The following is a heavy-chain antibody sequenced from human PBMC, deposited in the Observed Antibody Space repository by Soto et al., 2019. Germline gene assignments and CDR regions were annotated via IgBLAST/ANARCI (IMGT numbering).Heavy chain of an antibody. CDR3: ARDKERGIAVAGRLSDYYYYGMDV. J-gene: IGHJ6*02. D-gene: IGHD6-19*01. CDR2: INPNSGGT. Sequence: ASVKVSCKASGYTFTGYYMHWVRQAPGQGLEWMGWINPNSGGTNYAQKFQGWVTMTRDTSISTAYMELSRLRSDDTAVYYCARDKERGIAVAGRLSDYYYYGMDVWGQGTTVNVSS. V-gene: IGHV1-2*04. CDR1: GYTFTGYY.